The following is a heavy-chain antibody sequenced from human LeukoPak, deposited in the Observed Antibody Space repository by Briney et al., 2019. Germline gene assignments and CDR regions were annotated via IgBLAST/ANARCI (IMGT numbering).Heavy chain of an antibody. J-gene: IGHJ6*03. CDR2: ISYDGSNK. V-gene: IGHV3-30-3*01. CDR3: ARAQVRFLEWLFGYMDV. CDR1: GFTFSSYA. Sequence: GGSLRLSCAASGFTFSSYAMHWVRQAPGKGLEWVAVISYDGSNKYYADSVKGRFTISRDNSKNTLYLQMNSLRAEDTAVYYCARAQVRFLEWLFGYMDVWGKGTTVTVSS. D-gene: IGHD3-3*01.